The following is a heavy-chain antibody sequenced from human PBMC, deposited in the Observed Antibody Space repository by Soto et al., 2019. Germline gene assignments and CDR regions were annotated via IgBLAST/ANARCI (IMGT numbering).Heavy chain of an antibody. V-gene: IGHV6-1*01. Sequence: PSQTLSLTCAISGDSVSSNXAXWNWIRQSPSRGLEWLGRTYFRSKWYNDYAVSVTSRIIINPDTSNNQFSLQLNSVPPDDPAVYFRAKGDNLGPKTGYAFDPWGQGILVTVSS. CDR3: AKGDNLGPKTGYAFDP. D-gene: IGHD5-12*01. CDR1: GDSVSSNXAX. J-gene: IGHJ5*02. CDR2: TYFRSKWYN.